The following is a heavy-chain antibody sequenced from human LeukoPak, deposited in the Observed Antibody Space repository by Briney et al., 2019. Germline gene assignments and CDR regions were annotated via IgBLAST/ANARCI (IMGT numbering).Heavy chain of an antibody. CDR2: IYYSGST. J-gene: IGHJ4*02. V-gene: IGHV4-39*07. D-gene: IGHD1-26*01. CDR3: ARERSGSYREVDY. CDR1: GGSISSSSYY. Sequence: PSETLSLTCTVSGGSISSSSYYWGWIRQPPGKGLEWIGSIYYSGSTYYNPSLKSRVTISVDTSKNQFSLKLSSVTAADTAVYYCARERSGSYREVDYWGQGTLVTVSS.